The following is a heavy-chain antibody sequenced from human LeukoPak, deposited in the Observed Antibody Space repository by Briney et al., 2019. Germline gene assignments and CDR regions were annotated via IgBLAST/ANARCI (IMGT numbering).Heavy chain of an antibody. Sequence: GGSLRLSCAASGFTFTSYAMSWVRQAPGKGLEWVSAISGSGGSTYYADSVKGRVTISRDNSKNTLYLQMNSLRAEDTAVYYCAKDVDSSGDYWGQGTLVIVSS. CDR3: AKDVDSSGDY. J-gene: IGHJ4*02. CDR2: ISGSGGST. D-gene: IGHD3-22*01. CDR1: GFTFTSYA. V-gene: IGHV3-23*01.